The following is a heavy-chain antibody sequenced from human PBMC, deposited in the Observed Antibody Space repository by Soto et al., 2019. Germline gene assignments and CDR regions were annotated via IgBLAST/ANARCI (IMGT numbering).Heavy chain of an antibody. CDR2: LKRDGSEK. Sequence: GALRLSCAASGFTFGLYWMCWVRQAPGKGLEWVANLKRDGSEKYFLDSVKGRFAMSRDNAKNSFYLHMNNLRAEDTAVYFCARMGLRGKLTDLWGQGTSVTVSS. CDR3: ARMGLRGKLTDL. V-gene: IGHV3-7*01. CDR1: GFTFGLYW. J-gene: IGHJ4*02. D-gene: IGHD3-10*01.